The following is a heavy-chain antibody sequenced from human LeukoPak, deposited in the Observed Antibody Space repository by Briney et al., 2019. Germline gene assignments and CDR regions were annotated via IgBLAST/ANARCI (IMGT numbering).Heavy chain of an antibody. CDR3: AGRGKRYFRD. Sequence: KPSETLSLTCSVSGDSISTAYWSWIRQSPEKGLEWIGYIYKIGNTAYNPSLKSRVTISLDTSKNKLSLSQKSATADDTAVYYCAGRGKRYFRDWGQGTLVTVSS. J-gene: IGHJ1*01. CDR1: GDSISTAY. V-gene: IGHV4-4*09. D-gene: IGHD3-9*01. CDR2: IYKIGNT.